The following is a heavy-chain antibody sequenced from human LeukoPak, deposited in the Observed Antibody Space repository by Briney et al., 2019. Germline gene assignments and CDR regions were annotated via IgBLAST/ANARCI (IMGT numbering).Heavy chain of an antibody. V-gene: IGHV3-74*01. CDR3: ARALGSGWVYFL. CDR2: INSDGSST. Sequence: GGSLRLSCAASGFTFGSYWMHWVRQAPGKGLVWVSRINSDGSSTSYADSVKGRFTISRDNAKNTLYLQMNSLRVEDTAVYYCARALGSGWVYFLGGQGTLVTVSS. J-gene: IGHJ4*02. CDR1: GFTFGSYW. D-gene: IGHD3-10*01.